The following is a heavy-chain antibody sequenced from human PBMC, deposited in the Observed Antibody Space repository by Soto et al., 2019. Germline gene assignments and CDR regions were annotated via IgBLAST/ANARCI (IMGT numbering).Heavy chain of an antibody. CDR3: ARNRRIAVEMDV. Sequence: LRLSCVASGFTFSDYNMNWLRQAPGKGLEWVSSIASRSNYIYYADSLKGRFTVSRDNARNSLYLQVDNLRAEDTAVYYCARNRRIAVEMDVWGQGTTVTVSS. CDR2: IASRSNYI. J-gene: IGHJ6*02. CDR1: GFTFSDYN. V-gene: IGHV3-21*01. D-gene: IGHD2-21*01.